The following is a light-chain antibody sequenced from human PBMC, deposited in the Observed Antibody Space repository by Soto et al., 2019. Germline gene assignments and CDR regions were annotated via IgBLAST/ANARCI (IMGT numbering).Light chain of an antibody. CDR3: RSYTRSSTYA. V-gene: IGLV2-18*02. CDR1: SSDVGSYNR. Sequence: QSALTQPPSVSGSPGQSVTISCTGTSSDVGSYNRVSWYQQPPGTAPKLIIYEVTNRPSGAPDRFSGSKSANTASLTISGLQAEDGADYYRRSYTRSSTYAFGTGTKVTIL. CDR2: EVT. J-gene: IGLJ1*01.